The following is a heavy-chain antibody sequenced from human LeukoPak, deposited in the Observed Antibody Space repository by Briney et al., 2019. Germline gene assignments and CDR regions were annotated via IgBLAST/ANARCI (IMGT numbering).Heavy chain of an antibody. CDR1: GFTFSSYS. CDR2: ISSSSSYI. J-gene: IGHJ6*03. CDR3: ARQPGGYYGSGSAYYYYYYYMDV. V-gene: IGHV3-21*01. Sequence: TGGSLRLSCAASGFTFSSYSMNWVRQAPGKGLEWVSSISSSSSYIYYADSVKGRFAISRDNAKNSLYLQMNSLRAEDTAVYYCARQPGGYYGSGSAYYYYYYYMDVWGKGTTVTVSS. D-gene: IGHD3-10*01.